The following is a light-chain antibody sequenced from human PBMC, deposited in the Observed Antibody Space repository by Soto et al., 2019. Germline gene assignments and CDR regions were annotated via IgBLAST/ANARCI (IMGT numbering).Light chain of an antibody. J-gene: IGLJ3*02. Sequence: QSVLTQPPSVSGAPGQRVTISCTGSSSNIGAGYDVHWYQQLPGTAPKLLIYGNSNRPSGVPDRFSGSKSGTSASLAITGLQAEDEADYYCQSYDSSLSAGVFCGGTKLTVL. CDR1: SSNIGAGYD. V-gene: IGLV1-40*01. CDR3: QSYDSSLSAGV. CDR2: GNS.